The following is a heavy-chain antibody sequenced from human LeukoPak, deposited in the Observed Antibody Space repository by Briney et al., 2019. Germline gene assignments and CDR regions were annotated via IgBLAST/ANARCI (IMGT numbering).Heavy chain of an antibody. CDR2: ISSGSSYI. J-gene: IGHJ4*02. CDR1: GFTFSSYS. D-gene: IGHD6-13*01. V-gene: IGHV3-21*01. CDR3: ARDAEDSSSWYVVY. Sequence: GGSLRLSCAASGFTFSSYSMNWVRQAPGKGLEWVSSISSGSSYIYYADLVKGRFTISRDNAKNSLYLQMNSLRAEDTAVYYCARDAEDSSSWYVVYWGQGTLVTVSS.